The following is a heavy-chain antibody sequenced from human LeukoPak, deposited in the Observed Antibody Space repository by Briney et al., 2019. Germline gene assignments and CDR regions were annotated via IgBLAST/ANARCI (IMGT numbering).Heavy chain of an antibody. Sequence: PSETLSLTCAVYGGSFSGYYWSWIRQPPGKGLEWIGEINHSGSTNYNPSLKSRVTISVDTSENQFSLKLSSVTAADTAVYYCARENYYGSGKNYWYFDLWGRGTLVTVSS. CDR1: GGSFSGYY. CDR2: INHSGST. D-gene: IGHD3-10*01. CDR3: ARENYYGSGKNYWYFDL. V-gene: IGHV4-34*01. J-gene: IGHJ2*01.